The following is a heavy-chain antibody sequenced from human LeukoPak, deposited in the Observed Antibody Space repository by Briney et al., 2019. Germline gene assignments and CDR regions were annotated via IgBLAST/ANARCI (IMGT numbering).Heavy chain of an antibody. J-gene: IGHJ4*02. Sequence: GGSLRLSCAASGFTFSSYAMSWVRQAPGKGLEWISAISGSGGSTYYADSVKGRFTISRDNSKNTLYLQMNSLRAEDTAVYYCAKDRENIVVVVAAFDYWGQGTLVTVSS. V-gene: IGHV3-23*01. CDR3: AKDRENIVVVVAAFDY. D-gene: IGHD2-15*01. CDR2: ISGSGGST. CDR1: GFTFSSYA.